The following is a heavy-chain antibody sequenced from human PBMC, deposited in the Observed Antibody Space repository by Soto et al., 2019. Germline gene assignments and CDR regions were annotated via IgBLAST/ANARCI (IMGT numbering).Heavy chain of an antibody. J-gene: IGHJ3*02. CDR2: TYYRSKWYN. D-gene: IGHD3-3*01. CDR3: ARSQTEWLLLGVAFDI. V-gene: IGHV6-1*01. Sequence: SQTLSLTCAISVDSVSSNIAAWNWIRQSPARGLEWLGRTYYRSKWYNDYAVSVKSRITINPDTSKNQFSLPLNSVTPEDTAVYYCARSQTEWLLLGVAFDIWGQGTMVTVSS. CDR1: VDSVSSNIAA.